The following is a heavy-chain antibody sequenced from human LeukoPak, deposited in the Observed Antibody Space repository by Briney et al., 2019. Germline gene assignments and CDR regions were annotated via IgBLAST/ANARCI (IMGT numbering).Heavy chain of an antibody. CDR3: ATKSTGMDV. J-gene: IGHJ6*02. CDR2: IYPGDSDT. Sequence: GESPKISCKGSGYSFTTYWIAWVRQMPGKGLEWLGIIYPGDSDTRYSPSFQGQVTISADKSISTAYLQWSSLKASDSAIYYCATKSTGMDVWGQGTTVTVSS. D-gene: IGHD1-1*01. CDR1: GYSFTTYW. V-gene: IGHV5-51*01.